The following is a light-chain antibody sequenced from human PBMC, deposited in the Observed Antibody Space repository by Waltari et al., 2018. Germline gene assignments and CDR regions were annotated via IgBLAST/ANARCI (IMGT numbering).Light chain of an antibody. Sequence: DIVMTQSPDSLAVSLGERATNNCKSSQSVLYSSNNKNYLAWYQQKPGQPPKLIIYWASTRESGVPDRFSGSGSGTDFTLTISSLQAEDVAVYYCQQHYGTPRTFGQGTKLEIK. CDR2: WAS. CDR3: QQHYGTPRT. CDR1: QSVLYSSNNKNY. V-gene: IGKV4-1*01. J-gene: IGKJ2*01.